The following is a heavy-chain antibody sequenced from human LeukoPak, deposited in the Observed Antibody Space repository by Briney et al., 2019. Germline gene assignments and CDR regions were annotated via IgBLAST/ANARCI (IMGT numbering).Heavy chain of an antibody. Sequence: PSETLSLTCAAYGGSFSGYYWSWLRQPPGKGLEWIGEIYHSGSTNYNLSLKSRVTISVDKSKNQFSLKLNSVTAADTAVYYCARDYCTSTTCPNWFDPWGQGTLVTVSS. CDR1: GGSFSGYY. J-gene: IGHJ5*02. CDR3: ARDYCTSTTCPNWFDP. CDR2: IYHSGST. V-gene: IGHV4-34*01. D-gene: IGHD2-2*01.